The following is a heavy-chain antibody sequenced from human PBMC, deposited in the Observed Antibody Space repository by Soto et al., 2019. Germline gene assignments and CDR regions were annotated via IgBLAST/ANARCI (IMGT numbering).Heavy chain of an antibody. CDR2: INSVASYV. CDR3: TRDGSSFMRGRIRGPYGGVDV. Sequence: QLVESGGGLVKPGGSLRVSCAASRFAFSSYSMHWVRQAPMKGLEWVASINSVASYVYYADSVEGRFTISRDNAKNSVYLQLNSLRAGDTAVYYCTRDGSSFMRGRIRGPYGGVDVWSEGTTVLVSP. J-gene: IGHJ6*04. D-gene: IGHD3-10*01. V-gene: IGHV3-21*01. CDR1: RFAFSSYS.